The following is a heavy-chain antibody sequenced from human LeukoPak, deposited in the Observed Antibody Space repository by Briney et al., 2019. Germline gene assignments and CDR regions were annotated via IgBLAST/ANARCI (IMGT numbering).Heavy chain of an antibody. J-gene: IGHJ4*02. CDR3: ARGHDYGDYEGYFDY. CDR1: GGTFSIYA. V-gene: IGHV1-69*13. D-gene: IGHD4-17*01. CDR2: IIPIFGTA. Sequence: SVKVSFKASGGTFSIYAISWVRQAPGQGLEWMGGIIPIFGTANYAQKFQGRVTITADESTSTAYMELSSLRSEDTAVYYCARGHDYGDYEGYFDYWGQGTLVTVSS.